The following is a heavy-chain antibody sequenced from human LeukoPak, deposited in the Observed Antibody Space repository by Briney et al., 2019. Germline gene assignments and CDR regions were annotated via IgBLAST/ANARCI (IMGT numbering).Heavy chain of an antibody. CDR2: INPNSGGT. Sequence: GASVKVSCKASGYTFTDYYIHRVRQAPGQGVERMGWINPNSGGTNYAQKFQCRVTMTRDTSIATTYMDLSSLISDDTAVYYCARGHDNTGYNYFDYWGQGTLVTVSS. CDR1: GYTFTDYY. V-gene: IGHV1-2*02. D-gene: IGHD3-9*01. J-gene: IGHJ4*02. CDR3: ARGHDNTGYNYFDY.